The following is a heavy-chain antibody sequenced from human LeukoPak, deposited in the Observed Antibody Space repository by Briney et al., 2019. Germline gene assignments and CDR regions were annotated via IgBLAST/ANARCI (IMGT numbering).Heavy chain of an antibody. CDR3: ARHRPSWGATIGFVMDV. CDR2: IYYNADT. CDR1: GGSISNINHY. Sequence: PSETLSLTCTVSGGSISNINHYWGWSRQPPGKGLEWIGTIYYNADTYYIPSLKSRVTISLDTSKNQFSLKLTSVTAADTAVYYCARHRPSWGATIGFVMDVWGQGTTVTVSS. J-gene: IGHJ6*02. D-gene: IGHD5-12*01. V-gene: IGHV4-39*01.